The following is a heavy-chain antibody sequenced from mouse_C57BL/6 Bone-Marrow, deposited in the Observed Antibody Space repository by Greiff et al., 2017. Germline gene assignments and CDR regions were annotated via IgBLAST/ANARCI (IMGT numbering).Heavy chain of an antibody. Sequence: VQLQQSGAELAKPGASVKLSCKASGYTFTSYWMHWVKQRPGQGLEWIGYINPSSGYTKYNQKFKDKATLTADKSSSTAYMQLSSLTSEDSAVYYCVHGYHWYIDVWGKGTTVTVSS. D-gene: IGHD2-2*01. CDR2: INPSSGYT. J-gene: IGHJ1*03. CDR3: VHGYHWYIDV. V-gene: IGHV1-7*01. CDR1: GYTFTSYW.